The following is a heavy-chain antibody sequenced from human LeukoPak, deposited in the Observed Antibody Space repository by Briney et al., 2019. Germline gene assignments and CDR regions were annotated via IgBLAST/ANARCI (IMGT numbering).Heavy chain of an antibody. CDR2: ISYDGSNK. CDR1: GFTFSSYG. V-gene: IGHV3-30*18. Sequence: GGSLRLSCAASGFTFSSYGMHWVRQAPGKGLEWVAVISYDGSNKYYADSVKGRFTISRDNSKNTLYLQMNSLRAEDTAVYYCAKDQGAAAGFDCWGQGTLVTVSS. CDR3: AKDQGAAAGFDC. D-gene: IGHD6-13*01. J-gene: IGHJ4*02.